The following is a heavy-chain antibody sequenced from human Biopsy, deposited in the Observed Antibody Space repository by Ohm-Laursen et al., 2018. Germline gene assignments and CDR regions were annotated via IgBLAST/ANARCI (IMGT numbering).Heavy chain of an antibody. Sequence: SLRLSCTASGFTFTSYAMHWVRQAPGKGLEWVAVISYDGSGEYYADSLQGRFIISRDNPKNTVDLQMNSLRAEDTAVYFCARDGRRWDYSTYFSWHFDLWGRGTLVTVSS. D-gene: IGHD4-11*01. V-gene: IGHV3-30*03. CDR1: GFTFTSYA. CDR3: ARDGRRWDYSTYFSWHFDL. CDR2: ISYDGSGE. J-gene: IGHJ2*01.